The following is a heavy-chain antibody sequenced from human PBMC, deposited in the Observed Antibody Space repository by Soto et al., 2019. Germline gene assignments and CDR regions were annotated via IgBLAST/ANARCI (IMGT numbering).Heavy chain of an antibody. CDR2: ISAYNGNT. CDR3: AREHFDNWNDEALDAFDI. D-gene: IGHD1-1*01. V-gene: IGHV1-18*01. CDR1: GYTFTSYG. Sequence: ASVKVSCKASGYTFTSYGISWVRQAPGQGLEWMGWISAYNGNTNYAQKLQGRVTMTTDTSTSTAYMELRSLRSDDTAVYYCAREHFDNWNDEALDAFDICGQGPMVTVSS. J-gene: IGHJ3*02.